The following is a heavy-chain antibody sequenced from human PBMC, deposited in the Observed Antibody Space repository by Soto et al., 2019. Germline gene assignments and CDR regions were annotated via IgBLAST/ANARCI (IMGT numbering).Heavy chain of an antibody. CDR2: IIPIFGTA. CDR3: ARGSSLDGSYVLRYYYYYGMDV. CDR1: GGTFSSYA. Sequence: GASVKGSCKAPGGTFSSYAISWVRQAPGQGLEWMGGIIPIFGTANYAQKFQGRVTITADESTSTAYMELSSLRSEDTAVYYCARGSSLDGSYVLRYYYYYGMDVWGQGTTVTVSS. J-gene: IGHJ6*02. D-gene: IGHD3-16*01. V-gene: IGHV1-69*13.